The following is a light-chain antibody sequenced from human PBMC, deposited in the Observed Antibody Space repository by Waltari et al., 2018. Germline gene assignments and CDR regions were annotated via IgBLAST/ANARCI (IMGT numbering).Light chain of an antibody. CDR3: SSYISSSTLEL. J-gene: IGLJ2*01. CDR1: SSDVGGYNY. CDR2: DVS. V-gene: IGLV2-14*03. Sequence: QSALTQPASVSGSPGQSITISCTGTSSDVGGYNYVSWYQQPPGKAPKHIIYDVSNRPSGVSNRFSGSKSGNTASLTISGLQAEDEADYYCSSYISSSTLELFGGGTSLTVL.